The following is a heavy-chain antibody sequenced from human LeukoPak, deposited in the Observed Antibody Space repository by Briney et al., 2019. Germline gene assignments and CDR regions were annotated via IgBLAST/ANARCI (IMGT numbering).Heavy chain of an antibody. V-gene: IGHV4-59*12. CDR3: ARGGITMVRGVGYYYYMDV. CDR2: IFYSGST. CDR1: GGSMSNYY. J-gene: IGHJ6*03. Sequence: SETLSLTCTVSGGSMSNYYWTWIRQPPGKGLEWIGYIFYSGSTNYNPSLKGRITISVDTSKNQFSLKLSSVTAADTAVYYCARGGITMVRGVGYYYYMDVWGKGTTVTVSS. D-gene: IGHD3-10*01.